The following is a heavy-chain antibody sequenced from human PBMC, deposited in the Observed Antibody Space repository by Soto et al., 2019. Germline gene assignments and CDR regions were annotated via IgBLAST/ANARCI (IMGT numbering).Heavy chain of an antibody. V-gene: IGHV3-30*18. CDR2: ISYDGSNK. J-gene: IGHJ6*02. CDR3: AKISWHLSYDYQYYGMDV. Sequence: QVQLVESGGGVVQPGRSLRLSCAASGFTFRSYGMHWVRQAPGKGLEWVAIISYDGSNKYYADSVKGRFTISRDNSKNTLYLQMNSLRAEDTAVYYCAKISWHLSYDYQYYGMDVWGQGTTVTVSS. D-gene: IGHD3-16*01. CDR1: GFTFRSYG.